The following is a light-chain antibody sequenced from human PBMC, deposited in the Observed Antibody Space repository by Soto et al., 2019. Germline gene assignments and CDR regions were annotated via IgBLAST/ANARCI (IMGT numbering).Light chain of an antibody. CDR2: DVS. Sequence: QSVVTQPASLSGSPGQSITISCAGNSSDVGGYNYVSWYQQHPGKAPKLMIYDVSNRPSGVSNRFSGSKSGNTASLTISGLQAEDEADYYCSSYTSSSAQVFGTGTKVTVL. CDR1: SSDVGGYNY. CDR3: SSYTSSSAQV. J-gene: IGLJ1*01. V-gene: IGLV2-14*01.